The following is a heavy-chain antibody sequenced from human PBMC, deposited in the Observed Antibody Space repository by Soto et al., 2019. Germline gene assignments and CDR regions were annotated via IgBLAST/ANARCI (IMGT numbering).Heavy chain of an antibody. D-gene: IGHD6-19*01. CDR1: GYTFTSYA. Sequence: AASVKVSCKASGYTFTSYAMHWVRQAPGQRLEWMGWINAGNGNTKYSQKFQGRVTITRDTSASTAYMELSSLRSEDTAVYYCARGRAAAVALGYWGQGTLVTVSS. J-gene: IGHJ4*02. CDR3: ARGRAAAVALGY. V-gene: IGHV1-3*01. CDR2: INAGNGNT.